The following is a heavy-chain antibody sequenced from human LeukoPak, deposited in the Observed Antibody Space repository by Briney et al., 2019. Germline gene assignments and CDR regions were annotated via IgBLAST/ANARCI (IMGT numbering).Heavy chain of an antibody. CDR3: ARGRGCSSTSCFPRIRWRGYYFDY. D-gene: IGHD2-2*01. V-gene: IGHV4-34*01. CDR1: GGSFSGYY. CDR2: INHSGST. Sequence: SEALSLTCAVYGGSFSGYYWSWIRQPPGKGLEWIGEINHSGSTNYNPSLKSRVTISVDTSKNQFSLKLSSVTAADTAVYYCARGRGCSSTSCFPRIRWRGYYFDYWGQGTLVTVSS. J-gene: IGHJ4*02.